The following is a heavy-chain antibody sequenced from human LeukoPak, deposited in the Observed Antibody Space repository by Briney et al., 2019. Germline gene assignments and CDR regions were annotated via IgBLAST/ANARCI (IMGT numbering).Heavy chain of an antibody. CDR2: MKEDGSEK. J-gene: IGHJ4*02. D-gene: IGHD1-26*01. CDR1: GFPFSSYW. CDR3: ARALYRWELLT. V-gene: IGHV3-7*01. Sequence: GGSLRLSCAASGFPFSSYWMSWVRQAPGKGLEWVASMKEDGSEKYYVDSVKGRLTISRDNAKKSLYLEMNSLRAEDTAVYYCARALYRWELLTWGQGTLVTVSS.